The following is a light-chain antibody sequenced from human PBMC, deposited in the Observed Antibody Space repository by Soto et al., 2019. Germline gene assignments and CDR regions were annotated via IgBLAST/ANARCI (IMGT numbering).Light chain of an antibody. J-gene: IGKJ5*01. CDR1: ESVSSSY. CDR2: GAS. CDR3: QHYVSPPIT. V-gene: IGKV3-20*01. Sequence: EVVLTQSPGTLSLSPGDSATLSCRASESVSSSYLAWYQQRPGQAPRLLIYGASSRATGIPDRFSGSGSGTDFTLTISRLEPEDFAVYYCQHYVSPPITFGQGTRLEIK.